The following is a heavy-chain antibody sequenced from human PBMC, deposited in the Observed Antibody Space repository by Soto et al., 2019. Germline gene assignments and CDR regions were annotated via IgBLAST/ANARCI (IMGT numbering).Heavy chain of an antibody. CDR1: GGSISSVGYY. V-gene: IGHV4-31*02. D-gene: IGHD7-27*01. Sequence: PPETRSRTWPVSGGSISSVGYYWIWILQHPGKGLEWIGYIYYSGSTYYNPSLKSRVTISVDTSKNQFSLKLSSVTAADTAVYYCVRDLLGSGGHFDYWGQGNPVTVSS. J-gene: IGHJ4*02. CDR3: VRDLLGSGGHFDY. CDR2: IYYSGST.